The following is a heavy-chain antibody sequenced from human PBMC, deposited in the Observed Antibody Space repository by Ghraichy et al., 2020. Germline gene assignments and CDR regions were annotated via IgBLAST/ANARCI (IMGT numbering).Heavy chain of an antibody. CDR2: ISTSGSVI. J-gene: IGHJ4*02. D-gene: IGHD4-11*01. CDR3: TRGYYSNSIDF. V-gene: IGHV3-48*02. Sequence: LSLTCAAYGFTFSAYSINWVRQTPEKGLEWISFISTSGSVIHQSDSVKGRFTISRDNGKKLAYLQMNSLRDEDTALYYCTRGYYSNSIDFWGPGTLVTVSS. CDR1: GFTFSAYS.